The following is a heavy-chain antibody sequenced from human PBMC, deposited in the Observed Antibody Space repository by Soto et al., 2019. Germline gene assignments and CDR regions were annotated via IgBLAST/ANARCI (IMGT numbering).Heavy chain of an antibody. CDR1: GFTFSSYA. CDR2: ISGSGGSK. Sequence: GGSLRLSCAASGFTFSSYAMSWVRQAPGKGLEWVSAISGSGGSKYYADSVKGRFTISRDNAKNSLYPQMNSLRAEDTAVYYCARVARYSGYDGLDYWGQGTLVTVSS. D-gene: IGHD5-12*01. V-gene: IGHV3-23*01. J-gene: IGHJ4*02. CDR3: ARVARYSGYDGLDY.